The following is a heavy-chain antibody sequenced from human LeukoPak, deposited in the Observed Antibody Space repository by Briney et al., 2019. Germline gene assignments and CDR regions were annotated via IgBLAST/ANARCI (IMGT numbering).Heavy chain of an antibody. V-gene: IGHV3-33*08. CDR3: ARDGRGAADY. D-gene: IGHD3-16*01. Sequence: PGGSLRLSCVASGFTVSSNYMSWVRQAPGKGLEWVTVIWYDGSNKYYAESVKDRFTISRDNSKNTVYLQMNSLRADDTAVYYCARDGRGAADYWGQGTLVTISS. J-gene: IGHJ4*02. CDR1: GFTVSSNY. CDR2: IWYDGSNK.